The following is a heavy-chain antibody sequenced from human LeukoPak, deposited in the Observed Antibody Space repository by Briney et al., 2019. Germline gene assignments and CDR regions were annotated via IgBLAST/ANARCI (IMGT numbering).Heavy chain of an antibody. J-gene: IGHJ4*02. CDR3: ARGGYGDPYYFDY. D-gene: IGHD4-17*01. V-gene: IGHV3-53*01. CDR2: IYSGGST. CDR1: GFTFSDYY. Sequence: GGSLRLSSAASGFTFSDYYMSWIRQAPGKGLEWVSVIYSGGSTYYADSVKGRFTISRDNSKNTLYLQMNSLRAEDTAVYYCARGGYGDPYYFDYWGQGTLVTVSS.